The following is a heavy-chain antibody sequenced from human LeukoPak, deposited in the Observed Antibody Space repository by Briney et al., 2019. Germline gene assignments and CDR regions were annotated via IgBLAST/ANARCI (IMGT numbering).Heavy chain of an antibody. CDR2: IYTSGST. V-gene: IGHV4-61*02. J-gene: IGHJ3*02. CDR1: GGSISSGSYY. Sequence: SETLSLTCTVSGGSISSGSYYWSWIRQPAGKGLEWIGRIYTSGSTNYNPSLKSRVTISVDTSKNQFSLRLSSVTAADTAVYYCAREEFLYYDSSGYSFDNIWGQGTMVTVSS. D-gene: IGHD3-22*01. CDR3: AREEFLYYDSSGYSFDNI.